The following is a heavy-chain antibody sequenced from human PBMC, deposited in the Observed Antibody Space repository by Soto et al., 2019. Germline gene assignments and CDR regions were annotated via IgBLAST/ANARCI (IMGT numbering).Heavy chain of an antibody. Sequence: PSETLSLTCTVSGGSVSSGSYYWSRIRQPPGKGLEWIGYIYYSGSTNYNPSLKSRVTISVDTSKNQFSLKLSSVTAADTAVYYCAREGCGGDCYSVYYYYGMDVWGQGTTVTVSS. CDR3: AREGCGGDCYSVYYYYGMDV. J-gene: IGHJ6*02. CDR2: IYYSGST. D-gene: IGHD2-21*02. CDR1: GGSVSSGSYY. V-gene: IGHV4-61*01.